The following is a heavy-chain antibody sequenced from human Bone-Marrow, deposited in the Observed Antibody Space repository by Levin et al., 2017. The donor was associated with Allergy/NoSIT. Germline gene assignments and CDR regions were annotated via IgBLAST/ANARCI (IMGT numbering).Heavy chain of an antibody. CDR3: ARDTLVVTAINRRTYWYFDL. V-gene: IGHV1-2*06. D-gene: IGHD2-21*02. CDR1: GYTFTGYY. CDR2: INPNSGGT. J-gene: IGHJ2*01. Sequence: ASVKVSCKASGYTFTGYYMHWVRQAPGQGLEWMGRINPNSGGTNYAQKFQGRVTMTRDTSISTAYMELSRLRSDDTAVYYCARDTLVVTAINRRTYWYFDLWGRGTLVTVSS.